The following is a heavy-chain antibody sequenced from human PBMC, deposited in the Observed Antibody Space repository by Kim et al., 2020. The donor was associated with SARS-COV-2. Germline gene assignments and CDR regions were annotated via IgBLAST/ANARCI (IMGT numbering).Heavy chain of an antibody. V-gene: IGHV4-31*02. D-gene: IGHD2-15*01. CDR3: ARDGLGSGEFDY. J-gene: IGHJ4*02. Sequence: YNPDRKGRVTITVDTSKNQFSLKLSSGTAAGTAVYYCARDGLGSGEFDYWGQGTLVTVSS.